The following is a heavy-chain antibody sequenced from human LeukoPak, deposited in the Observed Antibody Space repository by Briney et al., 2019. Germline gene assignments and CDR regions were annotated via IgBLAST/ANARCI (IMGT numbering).Heavy chain of an antibody. CDR2: TNHSGST. D-gene: IGHD4-17*01. CDR3: ATTVTTLYGMDV. CDR1: GGSFSGYY. V-gene: IGHV4-34*01. J-gene: IGHJ6*02. Sequence: PSETLSLTCAVYGGSFSGYYWSWIRQPPGKGLEWIGETNHSGSTNYSPSLKSRVTISVDTSKNQFSLKLSSVTAADTAVYYCATTVTTLYGMDVWGQGTTVTVSS.